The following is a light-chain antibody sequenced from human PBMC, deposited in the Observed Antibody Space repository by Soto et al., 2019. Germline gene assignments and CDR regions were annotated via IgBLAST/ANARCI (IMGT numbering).Light chain of an antibody. CDR2: GAS. CDR1: ETVATN. J-gene: IGKJ1*01. Sequence: EVVMTQSPATLSVSPGERSTLSFSSSETVATNLAWYQQKPGQAPRLLISGASTRAAGISDRFRGSGSGTEFTLTISSLRSEDSAIYYCQQYFEWPPMTFGQGTKVDIK. CDR3: QQYFEWPPMT. V-gene: IGKV3-15*01.